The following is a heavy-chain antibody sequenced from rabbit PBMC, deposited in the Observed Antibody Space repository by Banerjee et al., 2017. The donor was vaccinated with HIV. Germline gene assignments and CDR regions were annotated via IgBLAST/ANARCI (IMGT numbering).Heavy chain of an antibody. V-gene: IGHV1S47*01. CDR2: IYSSNGDK. CDR3: ARDGSGDYNL. J-gene: IGHJ4*01. D-gene: IGHD1-1*01. CDR1: GSDISSNA. Sequence: QEQLVESGGGLVQPEGSLTLTCKASGSDISSNAMCWVRQAPGKGLELIACIYSSNGDKWYASWVNGRFTISRSTSLNTVDLKMTSLTAADTATYFCARDGSGDYNLWGQGTLVTVS.